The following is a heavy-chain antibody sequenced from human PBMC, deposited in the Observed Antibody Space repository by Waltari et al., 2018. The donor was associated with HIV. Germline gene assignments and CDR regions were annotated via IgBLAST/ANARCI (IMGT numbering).Heavy chain of an antibody. J-gene: IGHJ4*02. D-gene: IGHD3-22*01. Sequence: QVQLVESGGGVVQPGRLARLPCAASGFTFSNSRMHWVRQAPGKGLEWVAVISYDGNNKNYADSVKGRFTISRDNSKNTLYLQMNSLRADDTALYYCVKDRGTFTMINEYWGQGTLVTVSS. CDR1: GFTFSNSR. CDR3: VKDRGTFTMINEY. V-gene: IGHV3-30*18. CDR2: ISYDGNNK.